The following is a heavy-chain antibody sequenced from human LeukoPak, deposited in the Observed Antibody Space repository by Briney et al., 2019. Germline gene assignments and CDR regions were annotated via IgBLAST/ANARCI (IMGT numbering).Heavy chain of an antibody. J-gene: IGHJ4*02. D-gene: IGHD4-17*01. CDR2: ISSSSTI. Sequence: PGGSLRLSCAASGFTFSSYSMNWVRQAPGKGLEWVSYISSSSTIYYADSVKGRFTISRDNAKNSLYLQMNSLRAEDTAVYYCARDLYGDYGFDYWGQGTLVTVSS. V-gene: IGHV3-48*01. CDR3: ARDLYGDYGFDY. CDR1: GFTFSSYS.